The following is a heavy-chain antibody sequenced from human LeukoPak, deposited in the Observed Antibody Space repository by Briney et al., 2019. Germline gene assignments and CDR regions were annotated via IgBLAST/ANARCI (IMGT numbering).Heavy chain of an antibody. Sequence: GGSLRLSCATSGFTFSSYSMNWVRQTPGKGLEWVSSISSGSSHIYYGDSVKGRFTISRNNAKNSLYYCARAGGITLVRGVIIGDYYYYYMDVWGKGTTVTVSS. CDR3: GDYYYYYMDV. D-gene: IGHD3-10*01. V-gene: IGHV3-21*01. CDR2: ISSGSSHI. J-gene: IGHJ6*03. CDR1: GFTFSSYS.